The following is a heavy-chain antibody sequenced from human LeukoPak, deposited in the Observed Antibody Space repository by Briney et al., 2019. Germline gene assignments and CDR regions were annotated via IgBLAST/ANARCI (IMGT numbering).Heavy chain of an antibody. CDR2: ISYDGSDQ. V-gene: IGHV3-30*09. CDR1: GFILTTYT. CDR3: ARGAYGRANSHYFYGLDV. Sequence: GRSLRLSCAASGFILTTYTMHWVRQAPGKGLEWVAVISYDGSDQYYADSVKGRFAISRDNLKNTLYLQMDRLRAEDTAVYYCARGAYGRANSHYFYGLDVWGQGATVTVS. J-gene: IGHJ6*02. D-gene: IGHD4-23*01.